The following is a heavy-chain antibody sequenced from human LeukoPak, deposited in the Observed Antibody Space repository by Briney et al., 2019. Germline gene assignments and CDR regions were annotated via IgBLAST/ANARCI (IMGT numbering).Heavy chain of an antibody. J-gene: IGHJ5*02. CDR2: INHSGST. V-gene: IGHV4-39*07. CDR1: GGSISSSSYY. Sequence: PSETLSLTCTVSGGSISSSSYYWGWIRQPPGKGLEWIGEINHSGSTNYNPSLKCRVTISVDTSKNQFSLKLSSVTAADTAVYYCARGRGVVVPAVRRRFDPWGQGTLVTVSS. CDR3: ARGRGVVVPAVRRRFDP. D-gene: IGHD2-2*01.